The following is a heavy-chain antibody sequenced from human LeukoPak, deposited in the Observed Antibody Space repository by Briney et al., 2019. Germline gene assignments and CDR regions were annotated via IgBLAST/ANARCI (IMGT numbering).Heavy chain of an antibody. Sequence: GGSLRLSCAASGFTFSGSAMHWVREASGKGLEWVGRIRSKANSYATAYAASVKGRFTISRDDSKNTAYLQMNSLKTEDTAVYYCASQKILTGYYRNPLDYWGQGTLVTVSS. CDR3: ASQKILTGYYRNPLDY. V-gene: IGHV3-73*01. CDR1: GFTFSGSA. J-gene: IGHJ4*02. CDR2: IRSKANSYAT. D-gene: IGHD3-9*01.